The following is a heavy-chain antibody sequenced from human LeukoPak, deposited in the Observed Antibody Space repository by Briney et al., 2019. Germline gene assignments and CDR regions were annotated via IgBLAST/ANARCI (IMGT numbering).Heavy chain of an antibody. Sequence: GGSLRLSCAASGFTFSTYWMTWVRQAPGKGLEWVANINQDGSARYHADSVKGRFTISRDNSKNSLYLQMNSLRAEDTAVYFCGRDGNYIFSDSGYEYWGQGTLVTVSS. CDR2: INQDGSAR. D-gene: IGHD1-26*01. V-gene: IGHV3-7*03. CDR1: GFTFSTYW. CDR3: GRDGNYIFSDSGYEY. J-gene: IGHJ4*02.